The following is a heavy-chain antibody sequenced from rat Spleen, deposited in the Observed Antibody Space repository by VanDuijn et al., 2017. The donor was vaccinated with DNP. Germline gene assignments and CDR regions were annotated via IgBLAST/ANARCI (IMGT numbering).Heavy chain of an antibody. CDR2: INSAGTT. V-gene: IGHV3-3*01. J-gene: IGHJ2*01. Sequence: EVQLQESGPGLVKPSQSLSLTCSVTGYSITSSYRWSWIRKFPGNKLEWMGSINSAGTTNYNPSLKRRISITRDTSKKHVFLHLNSVTSEDTATYYCTRSSFDYWGQGIMVTVSS. CDR1: GYSITSSYR. CDR3: TRSSFDY.